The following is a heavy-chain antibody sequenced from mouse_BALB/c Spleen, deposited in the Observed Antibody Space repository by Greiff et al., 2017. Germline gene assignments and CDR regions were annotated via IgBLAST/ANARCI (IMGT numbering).Heavy chain of an antibody. CDR1: GFTFSSYA. D-gene: IGHD2-1*01. J-gene: IGHJ3*01. CDR2: ISSGGST. V-gene: IGHV5-6-5*01. CDR3: ARPAGNPWFAY. Sequence: EVKLMESGGGLVKPGGSLKLSCAASGFTFSSYAMSWVRQTPEKRLEWVASISSGGSTYYPDSVKGRFTISRDNARNILYLQMSSLRSEDTAMYYCARPAGNPWFAYWGQGTLVTVSA.